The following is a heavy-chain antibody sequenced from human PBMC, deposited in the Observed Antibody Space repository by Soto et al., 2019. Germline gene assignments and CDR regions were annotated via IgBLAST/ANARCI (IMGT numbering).Heavy chain of an antibody. V-gene: IGHV3-30-3*01. D-gene: IGHD3-3*01. CDR3: ARDRVVDY. Sequence: LRLSCAASGFTFSSYAMHWVRQAPGKGLEWVAVISYDGSNKYYADSVKGRFTISRDNSKNTLYLQMNSLRAEDTAVYYCARDRVVDYWGQGTLVTVSS. CDR1: GFTFSSYA. J-gene: IGHJ4*02. CDR2: ISYDGSNK.